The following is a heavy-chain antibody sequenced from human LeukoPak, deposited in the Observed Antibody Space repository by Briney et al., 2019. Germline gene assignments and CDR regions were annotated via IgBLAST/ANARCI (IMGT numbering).Heavy chain of an antibody. CDR2: IYHSGST. Sequence: SETLSLTCTVSGGSISSGGYYWSWIRQPPGKGLEWIGYIYHSGSTYYNPSLKSRVTISVDRSKNQFSLKLSSVTAADTAVYYCARGVRKVKRDHTTHYYFDYWGQGTLVTVSS. J-gene: IGHJ4*02. CDR3: ARGVRKVKRDHTTHYYFDY. V-gene: IGHV4-30-2*01. D-gene: IGHD3-10*01. CDR1: GGSISSGGYY.